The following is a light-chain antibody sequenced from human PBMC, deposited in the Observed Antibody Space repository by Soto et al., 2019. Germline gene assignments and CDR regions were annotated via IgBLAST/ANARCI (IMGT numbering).Light chain of an antibody. V-gene: IGKV1-39*01. CDR3: QQLSSYPLT. CDR2: AAS. Sequence: DIQMTQSPSSLSASLLDRVTITCRASQSISTYLNWYQQKAGLAPKLLIYAASSLQSGVPSRFSGSGSGTDFTLTISSLQPEDFATYYCQQLSSYPLTFGGGTKVDIK. J-gene: IGKJ4*01. CDR1: QSISTY.